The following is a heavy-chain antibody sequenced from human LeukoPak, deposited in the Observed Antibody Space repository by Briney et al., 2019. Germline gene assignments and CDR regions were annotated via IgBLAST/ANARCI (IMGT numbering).Heavy chain of an antibody. CDR2: LSGSGGNT. CDR1: GFTFSNYG. J-gene: IGHJ4*02. CDR3: AKDRGY. Sequence: GGALRLSCAASGFTFSNYGMTWVRQAAGKGLEWVSALSGSGGNTYYADSVKGRFTISRDNSNNTLYLQMNSLRAEDTAVYYCAKDRGYWGQGTLVTVSS. V-gene: IGHV3-23*01.